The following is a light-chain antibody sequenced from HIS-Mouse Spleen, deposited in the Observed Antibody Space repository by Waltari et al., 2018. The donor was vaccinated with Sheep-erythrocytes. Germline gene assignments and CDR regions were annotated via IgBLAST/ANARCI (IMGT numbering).Light chain of an antibody. CDR3: SSYTSSSTWV. Sequence: QSALTQPASVSGSPGQSITIPCTGTSHDVGGYNYVSWYQQHPGKAPKLMIYEVSNRPSGVSNRFSGSKSGNTASLTISRLQAADDADYYCSSYTSSSTWVFGGGTKLTVL. V-gene: IGLV2-14*01. J-gene: IGLJ3*02. CDR1: SHDVGGYNY. CDR2: EVS.